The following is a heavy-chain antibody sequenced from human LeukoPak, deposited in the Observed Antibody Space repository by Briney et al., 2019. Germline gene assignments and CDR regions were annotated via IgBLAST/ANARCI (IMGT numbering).Heavy chain of an antibody. CDR2: ISYDGSNK. D-gene: IGHD3-10*01. J-gene: IGHJ4*02. Sequence: GGSLRLSCAASGFTFSTYAMHWVRQAPGKGLEWVAVISYDGSNKYYADSVKGRFTVSRDNSKNTLYLQMNSLRAEDTAVYYCARVDRITLVRGLIPFVDYWGQGTLVTVSS. CDR1: GFTFSTYA. CDR3: ARVDRITLVRGLIPFVDY. V-gene: IGHV3-30-3*01.